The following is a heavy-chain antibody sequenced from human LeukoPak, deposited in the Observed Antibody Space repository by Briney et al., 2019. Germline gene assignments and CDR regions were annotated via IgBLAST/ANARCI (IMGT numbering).Heavy chain of an antibody. Sequence: GGSLRLSCAASGFPFSSNWMTWVRQAPGKGLEWVAVISYDGSNKYYADSVKGRFTISRDNSKNTLYLQMNSLRAEDTAVYYCVREVYYWGQGTLVTVSS. CDR2: ISYDGSNK. CDR3: VREVYY. CDR1: GFPFSSNW. J-gene: IGHJ4*02. V-gene: IGHV3-30*03.